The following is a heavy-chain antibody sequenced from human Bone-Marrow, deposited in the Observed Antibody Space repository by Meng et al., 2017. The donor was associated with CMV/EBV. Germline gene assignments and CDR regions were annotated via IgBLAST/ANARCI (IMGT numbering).Heavy chain of an antibody. D-gene: IGHD2-15*01. Sequence: ASVKVSCKASGYTFTSYDINWVRQATGQGLEWMGWMNPNSGNTGYAQKFQGRVTMTRNTSISTAYMELSSLRSEDTAVYYCAREYCSGGSCCYEYWGQGTLVTVSS. J-gene: IGHJ4*02. CDR3: AREYCSGGSCCYEY. CDR2: MNPNSGNT. CDR1: GYTFTSYD. V-gene: IGHV1-8*01.